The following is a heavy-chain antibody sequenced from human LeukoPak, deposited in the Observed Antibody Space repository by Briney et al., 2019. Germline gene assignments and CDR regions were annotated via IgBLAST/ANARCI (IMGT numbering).Heavy chain of an antibody. CDR1: GYSISSGDF. Sequence: SETLSLTCTVSGYSISSGDFWGWIRQPPGKGLEWIGSIYHSGSTYYNPSLKSRVTISVDTSKNQFSLKLSSVTAADTAVYYCARAGGYSYGPGRYYYMDVWGKGTTVTISS. CDR2: IYHSGST. J-gene: IGHJ6*03. CDR3: ARAGGYSYGPGRYYYMDV. V-gene: IGHV4-38-2*02. D-gene: IGHD5-18*01.